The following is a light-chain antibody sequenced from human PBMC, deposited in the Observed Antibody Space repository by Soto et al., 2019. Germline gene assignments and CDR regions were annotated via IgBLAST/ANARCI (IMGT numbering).Light chain of an antibody. Sequence: EIVLTQSPGTLSLSPGERATLSCRASQSVNNNYLAWYQQKPGQPPKLLIFGPSSRATGIPDRFSGSGSGTDFTLTISRLEPEDFAVYYCQQYGGSPPDTFGGGTKVEIK. V-gene: IGKV3-20*01. CDR3: QQYGGSPPDT. J-gene: IGKJ4*01. CDR1: QSVNNNY. CDR2: GPS.